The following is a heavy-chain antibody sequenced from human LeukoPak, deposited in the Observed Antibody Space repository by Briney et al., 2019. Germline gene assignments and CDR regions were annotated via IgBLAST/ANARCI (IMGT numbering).Heavy chain of an antibody. D-gene: IGHD3-10*01. V-gene: IGHV4-4*07. CDR1: GGSFSSYF. CDR3: AREDSGSYYNYYYFYMDV. Sequence: PSETLSLTCSVSGGSFSSYFWSWVRQPAGKGLEWIGRIYPSGNTNYNPSLKSRVTLSVDTSKTQFSLRLSSVTAADTAVYYCAREDSGSYYNYYYFYMDVWGKGTTVTISS. CDR2: IYPSGNT. J-gene: IGHJ6*03.